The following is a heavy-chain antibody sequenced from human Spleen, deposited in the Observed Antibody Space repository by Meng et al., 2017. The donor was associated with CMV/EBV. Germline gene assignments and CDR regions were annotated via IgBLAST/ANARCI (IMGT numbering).Heavy chain of an antibody. D-gene: IGHD3-22*01. V-gene: IGHV4-39*01. CDR3: ARHFGDSSGRRFDP. Sequence: GPLRLSCTVSGGSISSSSYYWGWIRQPPGKGLEWIGSIYYSGSTYYNPSLKSRVTISVDTSKNQFSLKLSSVTAADTAVYYCARHFGDSSGRRFDPWGQGTLVTVSS. J-gene: IGHJ5*02. CDR2: IYYSGST. CDR1: GGSISSSSYY.